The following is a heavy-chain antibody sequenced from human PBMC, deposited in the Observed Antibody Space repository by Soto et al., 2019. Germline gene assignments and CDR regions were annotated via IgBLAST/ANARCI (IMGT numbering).Heavy chain of an antibody. V-gene: IGHV1-46*01. CDR3: ATEQFAIDSDEQNDAFDL. Sequence: LVQTGAALKRPGDSVRISCLTSGYTFTTYRIHWVRQAPEQAFKWVGIVQPVDGTKKYAPKYQGRVTMTRYTSTGTAYMELSSLTSEDTAVYFCATEQFAIDSDEQNDAFDLWGQGTLVTVSS. CDR1: GYTFTTYR. D-gene: IGHD4-17*01. CDR2: VQPVDGTK. J-gene: IGHJ3*01.